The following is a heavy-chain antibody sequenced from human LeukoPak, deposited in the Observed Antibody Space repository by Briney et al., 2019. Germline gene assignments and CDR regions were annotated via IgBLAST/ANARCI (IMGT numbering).Heavy chain of an antibody. J-gene: IGHJ6*02. V-gene: IGHV3-21*01. CDR2: ISSSSSYI. Sequence: GGSLRLSCAAPGFTFSSYSMNWVRQAPGKGLEWVSSISSSSSYIYYADSVKGRFTISRDNAKNSLYLQMNSLRAEDTAVYYCARDRVVRGVMDVWGQGTTVTVSS. D-gene: IGHD3-10*01. CDR3: ARDRVVRGVMDV. CDR1: GFTFSSYS.